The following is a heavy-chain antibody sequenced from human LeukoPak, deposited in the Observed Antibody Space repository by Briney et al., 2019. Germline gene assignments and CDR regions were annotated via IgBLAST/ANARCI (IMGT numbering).Heavy chain of an antibody. CDR1: GFTFNSYW. CDR3: ARGDPHADL. Sequence: GGSLRLSCAASGFTFNSYWMSWVRQAPGKGLEWIADITISGHTKNYADSVKGRFTISRDNAGTSLYLQMSSLTVEDTGVYYCARGDPHADLWGQGTLVTVSS. J-gene: IGHJ5*02. CDR2: ITISGHTK. V-gene: IGHV3-48*04.